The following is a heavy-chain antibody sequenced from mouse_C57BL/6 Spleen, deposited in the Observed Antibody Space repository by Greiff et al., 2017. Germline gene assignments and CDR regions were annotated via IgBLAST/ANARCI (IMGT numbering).Heavy chain of an antibody. J-gene: IGHJ1*03. V-gene: IGHV1-26*01. Sequence: EVKLQQSGAELVKPGASVKISCKASGYTFTDYYMNWVKQSHGKSLEWIGDINPNNGGTSYNQKLKGKATLTVDKSSSTAYMELRSLTSEDSAVYYCAIYCGSNYWYFDVWGTGTTVTVSS. CDR3: AIYCGSNYWYFDV. CDR2: INPNNGGT. CDR1: GYTFTDYY. D-gene: IGHD1-1*01.